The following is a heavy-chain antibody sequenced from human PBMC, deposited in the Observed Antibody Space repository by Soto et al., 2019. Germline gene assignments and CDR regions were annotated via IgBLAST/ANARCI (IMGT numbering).Heavy chain of an antibody. CDR1: GGTFSSYA. D-gene: IGHD3-16*02. CDR3: AREESAVDDYVWGSYRSYGMDV. Sequence: QVQLVQSGAEVKKPGSSVKVSCKASGGTFSSYAISWVRQAPGQGLEWMGGIIPIFGTANYAQKFQGRVTITADESTSTAYMELSSLRSEDTAVYYCAREESAVDDYVWGSYRSYGMDVWGQGTTVTVSS. V-gene: IGHV1-69*01. CDR2: IIPIFGTA. J-gene: IGHJ6*02.